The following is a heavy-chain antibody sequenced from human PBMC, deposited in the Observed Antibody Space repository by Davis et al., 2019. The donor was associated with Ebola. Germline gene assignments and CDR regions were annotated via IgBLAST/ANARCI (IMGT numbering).Heavy chain of an antibody. CDR2: ISSGSSTI. V-gene: IGHV3-48*02. Sequence: GESLKISCAASGFTFSTYSMNWVRQAPGKGLEWVSYISSGSSTIYYADSVKGRFTISRDNAKNSLYLRMNSLRDEDTAVYYCARGVDRAFDIWGQGTMVTVSS. CDR3: ARGVDRAFDI. CDR1: GFTFSTYS. J-gene: IGHJ3*02.